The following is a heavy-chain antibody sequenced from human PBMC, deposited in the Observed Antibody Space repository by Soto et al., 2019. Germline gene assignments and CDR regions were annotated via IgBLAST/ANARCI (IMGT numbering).Heavy chain of an antibody. V-gene: IGHV3-23*01. J-gene: IGHJ4*02. CDR1: GFTFSSYA. CDR2: ISGSGGST. D-gene: IGHD1-20*01. CDR3: ARTPRLTGAFFDY. Sequence: GGSLRLSCAASGFTFSSYAMSWVRQAPGKGLEWVSAISGSGGSTYYADSVKGRFTISRDNSKNTLYLQMNSLSAEDTAVYYCARTPRLTGAFFDYWGQGTLVTVSS.